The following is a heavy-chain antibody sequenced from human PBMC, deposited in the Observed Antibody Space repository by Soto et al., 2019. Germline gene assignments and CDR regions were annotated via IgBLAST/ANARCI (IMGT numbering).Heavy chain of an antibody. CDR2: IDPSDSYT. CDR3: ARHESGYDFDYYYYGMDV. CDR1: GYSFTSYW. Sequence: XESLSISRKGSGYSFTSYWISLVRQMPGKGLEWMGRIDPSDSYTNYSPSFQGHVTISADKSISTAYLQWSSLKASDTAMYYCARHESGYDFDYYYYGMDVWGQGTTVTVSS. D-gene: IGHD5-12*01. J-gene: IGHJ6*02. V-gene: IGHV5-10-1*01.